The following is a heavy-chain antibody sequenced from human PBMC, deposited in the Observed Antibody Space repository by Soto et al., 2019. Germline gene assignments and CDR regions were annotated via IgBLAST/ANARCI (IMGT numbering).Heavy chain of an antibody. CDR2: MSYSGTT. J-gene: IGHJ4*02. D-gene: IGHD3-16*01. V-gene: IGHV4-28*01. CDR3: GRLPRLGDPFDY. Sequence: PSETLSLTCAVSSYSISSGNWWGWIRQPPGKGLEWLGYMSYSGTTYYNPSLKSRVTMSVDASKNQFSLRLSSVTAVDTAVYYCGRLPRLGDPFDYWGQGILVTVSS. CDR1: SYSISSGNW.